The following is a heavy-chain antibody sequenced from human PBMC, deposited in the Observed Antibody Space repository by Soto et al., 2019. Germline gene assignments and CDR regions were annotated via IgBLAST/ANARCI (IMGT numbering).Heavy chain of an antibody. D-gene: IGHD1-7*01. V-gene: IGHV3-7*03. CDR2: IKQDASET. CDR3: ARDRGTSEAR. J-gene: IGHJ4*02. CDR1: GFAFSSYC. Sequence: EVQLVESGGGLVQPGGSLRLSCAASGFAFSSYCMTWVRQAPGKGLEWVANIKQDASETYYVDSVKGGFTISRDNAKNSLYLQMNSLRVEDTAVYYCARDRGTSEARWGQGALVTVSS.